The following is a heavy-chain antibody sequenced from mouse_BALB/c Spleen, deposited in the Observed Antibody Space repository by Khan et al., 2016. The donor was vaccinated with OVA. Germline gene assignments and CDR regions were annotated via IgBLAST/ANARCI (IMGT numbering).Heavy chain of an antibody. CDR1: GYSFNSSW. CDR2: INPTSGCI. Sequence: VQLQESGAELAKPGASVKMSCTASGYSFNSSWLHWIKQRLGKGLEWLGYINPTSGCIDSNQKFQDKAPLTADKSSSTAYMQLISRTSDDSAVYYCARGRIDYWGQGTALTVSS. CDR3: ARGRIDY. D-gene: IGHD1-1*01. J-gene: IGHJ2*01. V-gene: IGHV1-7*01.